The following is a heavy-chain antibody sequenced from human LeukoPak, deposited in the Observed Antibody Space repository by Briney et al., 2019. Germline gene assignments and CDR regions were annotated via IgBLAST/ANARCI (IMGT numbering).Heavy chain of an antibody. CDR3: TRVSGGDDSSGYSPLYCFDY. D-gene: IGHD3-22*01. CDR2: IRSRAYGGTT. J-gene: IGHJ4*02. Sequence: PGGSLRLSCTASGFTFGDYAMSWVRQAPGKGLEWVGFIRSRAYGGTTEYAASVKGRFIISRDDSKSIAYLQMNSLKTEDTAVYYCTRVSGGDDSSGYSPLYCFDYWGQGTLVTVSS. V-gene: IGHV3-49*04. CDR1: GFTFGDYA.